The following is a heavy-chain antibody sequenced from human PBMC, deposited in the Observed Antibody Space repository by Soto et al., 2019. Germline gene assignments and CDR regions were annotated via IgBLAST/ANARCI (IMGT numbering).Heavy chain of an antibody. D-gene: IGHD4-17*01. CDR2: IYHSGST. J-gene: IGHJ3*02. V-gene: IGHV4-4*02. Sequence: SETLSLTCAVSSGSISSSNWWSWVRQPPGKGLEWIGEIYHSGSTNYNPSLKSRVTISVDKSKNQFSLKLCSVTAADTAVYYCARTTVTTSAFDIWGQGTMVTVSS. CDR3: ARTTVTTSAFDI. CDR1: SGSISSSNW.